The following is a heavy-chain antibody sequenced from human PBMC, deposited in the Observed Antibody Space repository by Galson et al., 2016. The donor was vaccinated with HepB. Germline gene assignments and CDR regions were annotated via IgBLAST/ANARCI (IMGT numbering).Heavy chain of an antibody. D-gene: IGHD3-22*01. J-gene: IGHJ4*02. V-gene: IGHV4-30-2*01. CDR1: GGSVNSGDHS. CDR2: IYHGEDN. CDR3: FGERGNSSYYADF. Sequence: TLSLTCAVSGGSVNSGDHSWSWIRQPPGKGLEWVGYIYHGEDNYYNPSLKGRVTISLDRSKNQFSLKLNSVTAADTAVYYCFGERGNSSYYADFWGRGTLVTVSS.